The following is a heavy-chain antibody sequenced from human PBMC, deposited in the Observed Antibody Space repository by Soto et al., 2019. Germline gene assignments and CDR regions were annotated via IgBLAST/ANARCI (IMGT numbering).Heavy chain of an antibody. Sequence: LRLSGAAPEFTLSRSPMTLFPPAGERGVEWVSAIGGSGGSKDCVGSVKGRLTISRDNYKNTLYLQMNSLRDEDTAVYYCAKVQAYSYGPGAYFDYWGQGTRVTVSS. D-gene: IGHD5-18*01. CDR2: IGGSGGSK. V-gene: IGHV3-23*01. CDR1: EFTLSRSP. J-gene: IGHJ4*02. CDR3: AKVQAYSYGPGAYFDY.